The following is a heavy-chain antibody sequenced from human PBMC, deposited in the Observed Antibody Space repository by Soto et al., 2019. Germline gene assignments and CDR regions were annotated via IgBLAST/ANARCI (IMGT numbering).Heavy chain of an antibody. CDR2: IIPILGIA. Sequence: QVQLVQSGAEVKKPGSSVKVSCKASGGTFSSCTISWVRQAPGQGLEWMGRIIPILGIANYAQKYQGRVTITADKSTSTAYMELSFLRSEDTAVYYCASLATADTLDYWGQGTLVTVSS. J-gene: IGHJ4*02. CDR3: ASLATADTLDY. D-gene: IGHD6-13*01. CDR1: GGTFSSCT. V-gene: IGHV1-69*02.